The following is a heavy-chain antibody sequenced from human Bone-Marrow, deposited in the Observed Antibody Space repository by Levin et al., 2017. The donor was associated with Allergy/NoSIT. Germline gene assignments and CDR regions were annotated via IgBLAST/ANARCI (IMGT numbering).Heavy chain of an antibody. CDR1: GASISRGGYS. CDR3: ARRPSAFDI. Sequence: SETLSLTCAVSGASISRGGYSWSWIRQPPGKGLECIGFISDSGSTYYHPSLKSRFTISLDRSKNQFSLKLTSVTAADTAVYYCARRPSAFDIWGQGTMVTVSS. CDR2: ISDSGST. V-gene: IGHV4-30-2*01. J-gene: IGHJ3*02.